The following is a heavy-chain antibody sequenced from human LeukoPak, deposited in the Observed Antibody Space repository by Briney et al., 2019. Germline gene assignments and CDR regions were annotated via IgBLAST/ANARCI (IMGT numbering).Heavy chain of an antibody. CDR2: ISSSSSYI. D-gene: IGHD3-22*01. V-gene: IGHV3-21*01. Sequence: GGSLRLSCAASGFTFSSYSMNWVRQAPGKGLEWASSISSSSSYIYYADSVKGRFTISRDNAKNSLYLQMNSLRAEDTAVYYCARGRVDFYYDSSGYSLPFDYWGQGTLVTASS. CDR3: ARGRVDFYYDSSGYSLPFDY. CDR1: GFTFSSYS. J-gene: IGHJ4*02.